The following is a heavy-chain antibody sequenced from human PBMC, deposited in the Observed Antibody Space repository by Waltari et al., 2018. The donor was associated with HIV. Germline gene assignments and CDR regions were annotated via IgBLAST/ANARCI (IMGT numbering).Heavy chain of an antibody. CDR3: ARGGGALAVAHDY. Sequence: EVQLVESGGGLVNPGGSLRLPCAPSGFTFSRYSMNCVRPAPGKGLEWVSSISSSSSYIYYADSVKGRFTISRDNAKNSLYLQMNSLRAEDTAVYYCARGGGALAVAHDYWGQGTLVTVSS. V-gene: IGHV3-21*01. D-gene: IGHD6-19*01. J-gene: IGHJ4*02. CDR1: GFTFSRYS. CDR2: ISSSSSYI.